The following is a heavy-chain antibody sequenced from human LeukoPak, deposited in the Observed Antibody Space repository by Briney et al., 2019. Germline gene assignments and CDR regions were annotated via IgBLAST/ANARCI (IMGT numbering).Heavy chain of an antibody. Sequence: SETLSLTCTVSGGSISSYNWSWIRQPPGKGLEWIGYIYTSGSTNYNPSLKSRVTISVDTSKNQFSLKLSSVTAADTAVYYCARRRLIAAPFDYWGQGTLVTVSP. J-gene: IGHJ4*02. CDR3: ARRRLIAAPFDY. V-gene: IGHV4-4*09. D-gene: IGHD6-13*01. CDR1: GGSISSYN. CDR2: IYTSGST.